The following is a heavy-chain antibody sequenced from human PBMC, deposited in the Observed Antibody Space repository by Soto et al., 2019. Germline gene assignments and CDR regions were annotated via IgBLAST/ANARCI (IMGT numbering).Heavy chain of an antibody. CDR2: IVSSGGST. CDR3: ARGAERFDY. J-gene: IGHJ4*02. V-gene: IGHV3-64*01. Sequence: EVQLVESGGGLVQPRGSLRLSCAASGFTFRSYAMHWVRQAPGKGLEYVSAIVSSGGSTYYANSVKGRFTISRDNSKNTLYLQMGSLRAEDMAVYYCARGAERFDYWGQGTLVTVSS. CDR1: GFTFRSYA.